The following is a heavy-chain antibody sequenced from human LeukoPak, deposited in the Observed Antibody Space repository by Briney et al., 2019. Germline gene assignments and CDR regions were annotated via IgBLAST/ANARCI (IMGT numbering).Heavy chain of an antibody. CDR2: ISSSSSYI. V-gene: IGHV3-21*01. Sequence: GGSLRLSCAASGFTFSSYSMNWVRQAPGKGLEWVSSISSSSSYIYYADSVKGRFTISRDNAKNSLYLQMNSLRAEDTAVYYCARISDSRNYGDYGVRYYYYMDVWGKGTTVTISS. CDR1: GFTFSSYS. CDR3: ARISDSRNYGDYGVRYYYYMDV. J-gene: IGHJ6*03. D-gene: IGHD4-17*01.